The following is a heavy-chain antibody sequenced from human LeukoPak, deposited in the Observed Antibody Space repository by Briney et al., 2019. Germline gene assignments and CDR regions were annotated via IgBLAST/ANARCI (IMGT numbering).Heavy chain of an antibody. CDR2: IYHSGST. CDR1: GGSISSSNW. Sequence: PSETLSLTCAVSGGSISSSNWWSWVRPPPGKGLEWIGEIYHSGSTNYNPSLKSRVTISVDKSKNQFSLELSPVTAADTAVYYCARSGPGAYCGGDCSYYFDYWGQGTLVTVSS. CDR3: ARSGPGAYCGGDCSYYFDY. V-gene: IGHV4-4*02. J-gene: IGHJ4*02. D-gene: IGHD2-21*02.